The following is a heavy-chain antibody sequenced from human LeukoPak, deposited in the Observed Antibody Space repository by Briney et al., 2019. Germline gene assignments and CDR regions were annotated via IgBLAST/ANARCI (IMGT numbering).Heavy chain of an antibody. J-gene: IGHJ5*02. CDR1: GFTFDDYA. CDR3: AKVYSSGWQHDNWFDP. Sequence: PGGSLRLSCAASGFTFDDYAMHWVRQAPGKGLEWASGISWNSGSIGYADSVKGRFTISRDNAKNSLYLQMNSLRAEDTALYYCAKVYSSGWQHDNWFDPWGQGTLVTVSS. D-gene: IGHD6-19*01. V-gene: IGHV3-9*01. CDR2: ISWNSGSI.